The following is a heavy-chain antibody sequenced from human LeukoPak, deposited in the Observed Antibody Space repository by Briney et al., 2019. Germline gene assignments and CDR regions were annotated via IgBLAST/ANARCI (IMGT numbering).Heavy chain of an antibody. CDR3: ARRLGRFGRGYSYGSSFDY. CDR2: IYYSGST. J-gene: IGHJ4*02. V-gene: IGHV4-39*07. Sequence: SETLSLTCTVSGGSISSSSYYWGWIRQPPGKGLAWIGSIYYSGSTYYNPSLKSRVTISVDTSKNQFSLKLSSVTAADTAVYYCARRLGRFGRGYSYGSSFDYWGQGTLVTVSS. D-gene: IGHD5-18*01. CDR1: GGSISSSSYY.